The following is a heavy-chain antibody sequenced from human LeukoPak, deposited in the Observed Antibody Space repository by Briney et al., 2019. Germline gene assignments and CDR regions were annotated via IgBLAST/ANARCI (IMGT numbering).Heavy chain of an antibody. CDR3: AKGTYYDFWSGYSEVHWFDP. J-gene: IGHJ5*02. CDR2: IRYDGSNK. V-gene: IGHV3-30*02. D-gene: IGHD3-3*01. Sequence: PGGSLRLSCAASGFTFSSYGMHWVRQAPGKGLEWVAFIRYDGSNKYYADSVKGRFTISRDNSKNTLYLQMNSLRAEDTAVYYCAKGTYYDFWSGYSEVHWFDPWGQGTLVTVSS. CDR1: GFTFSSYG.